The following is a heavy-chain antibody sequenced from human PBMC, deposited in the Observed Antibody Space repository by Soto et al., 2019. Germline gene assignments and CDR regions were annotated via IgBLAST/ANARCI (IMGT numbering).Heavy chain of an antibody. V-gene: IGHV3-23*01. CDR1: GCKCGGLA. CDR3: AKAGGAGSYKRGMDV. D-gene: IGHD3-10*01. Sequence: VVSNRLPWRAAGCKCGGLAGSWVSQKPGTGLEWVSAISGSGGSTYYADSVKGRFTISRDNSKNTLDLQMNSLRAEDTAVYYCAKAGGAGSYKRGMDVWGQGTTVTV. CDR2: ISGSGGST. J-gene: IGHJ6*02.